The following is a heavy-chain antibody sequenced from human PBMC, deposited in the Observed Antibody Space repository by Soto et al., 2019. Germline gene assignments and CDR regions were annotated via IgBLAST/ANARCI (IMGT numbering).Heavy chain of an antibody. V-gene: IGHV1-3*01. D-gene: IGHD4-17*01. J-gene: IGHJ5*02. CDR2: INAGNGNT. Sequence: QVQLVQSGAEVKKPGASVKVSCKASGYTFTSYAMHWVRQAPGQRLEWMGWINAGNGNTKYSQKFQGRVTITRDTSASTAYMELSSLRSEDTAVYYCARDRDLPHGAIGFDPWGQGTLVTVSS. CDR1: GYTFTSYA. CDR3: ARDRDLPHGAIGFDP.